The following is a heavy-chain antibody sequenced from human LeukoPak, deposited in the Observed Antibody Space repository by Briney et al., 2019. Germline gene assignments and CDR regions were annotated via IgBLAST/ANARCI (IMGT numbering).Heavy chain of an antibody. D-gene: IGHD6-13*01. CDR1: GFTFSSYS. CDR2: ISSSSSYI. J-gene: IGHJ4*02. V-gene: IGHV3-21*01. CDR3: ARDSSRTAFDY. Sequence: PGGSLRLSCAASGFTFSSYSMNWVRQAPGKGLEWVSSISSSSSYIYYADSVKGRFTISRDNAKNSLYLQMNSLRAEDTVVYYCARDSSRTAFDYWGQGTLVTVSS.